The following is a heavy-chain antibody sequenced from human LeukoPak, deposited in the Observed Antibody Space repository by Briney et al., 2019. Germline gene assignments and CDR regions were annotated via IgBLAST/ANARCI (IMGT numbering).Heavy chain of an antibody. D-gene: IGHD3-22*01. CDR2: INHSGST. Sequence: SETLSLTCAVYGGSFSGYDWSWIRQPPGRGLEWIGEINHSGSTNYSPSLSSRVTISVDTSKNQFSLKLSSVTAADTAVYYCARDSSGYSDAFDIWGQGTMVTVSS. CDR3: ARDSSGYSDAFDI. V-gene: IGHV4-34*01. CDR1: GGSFSGYD. J-gene: IGHJ3*02.